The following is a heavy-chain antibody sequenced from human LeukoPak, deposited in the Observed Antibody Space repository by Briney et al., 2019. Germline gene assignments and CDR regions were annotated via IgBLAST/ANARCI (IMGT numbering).Heavy chain of an antibody. CDR2: ICGSSSTI. Sequence: GGSLRLSCAASGFTFSSYSMNWVRQAPGKGLEWVSYICGSSSTIYYVDSVKGRFTISRDNAKNSLYLQMNSLRDEDTAVYYCARDRGYTSSWSGGMDVWGQGTTVTVSS. CDR1: GFTFSSYS. V-gene: IGHV3-48*02. D-gene: IGHD6-13*01. CDR3: ARDRGYTSSWSGGMDV. J-gene: IGHJ6*02.